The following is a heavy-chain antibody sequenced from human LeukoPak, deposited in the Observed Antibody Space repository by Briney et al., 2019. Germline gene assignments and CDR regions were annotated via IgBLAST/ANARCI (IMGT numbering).Heavy chain of an antibody. D-gene: IGHD3-22*01. CDR1: GFTFDDYA. J-gene: IGHJ4*02. V-gene: IGHV3-9*01. CDR2: INWNSGSI. CDR3: AKDTGYDSSGGTFDY. Sequence: GGSLRLSCAASGFTFDDYAMPWVRQAPGKGLEWVSGINWNSGSIGYADSVKGRFTISRDNAKNSLYLQMNSLRAEDTALYYCAKDTGYDSSGGTFDYWGQGTLVTVSS.